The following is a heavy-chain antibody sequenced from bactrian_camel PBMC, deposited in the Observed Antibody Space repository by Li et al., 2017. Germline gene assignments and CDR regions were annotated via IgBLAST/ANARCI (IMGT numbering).Heavy chain of an antibody. V-gene: IGHV3S68*01. J-gene: IGHJ4*01. CDR2: IDLRYGYT. Sequence: HVQLVESGGGSVQAGGSLRLSCAASGLTASNTYMAWFRQAPGREREGVSCIDLRYGYTSYDDSVKGRFTISQDNAKNTLFLQMNALKPEDTAMYYGAADASWTPVTSQAESLCWPGLWTTNYFDYKGQGTQVTVS. D-gene: IGHD3*01. CDR1: GLTASNTY.